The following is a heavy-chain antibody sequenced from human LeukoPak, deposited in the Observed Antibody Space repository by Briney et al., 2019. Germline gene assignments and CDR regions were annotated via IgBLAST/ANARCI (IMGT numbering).Heavy chain of an antibody. CDR3: ARTRFGGLGRYFDY. CDR1: GGSFSGYY. D-gene: IGHD3-10*01. CDR2: INHSGST. V-gene: IGHV4-34*01. Sequence: SETLSLTCAVYGGSFSGYYWSWIRQPPGKGLEWIGEINHSGSTNYNPSLKSRVTISVDTSKNQFSPKLSSVTAADTAVYYCARTRFGGLGRYFDYWGQGTLVTVSS. J-gene: IGHJ4*02.